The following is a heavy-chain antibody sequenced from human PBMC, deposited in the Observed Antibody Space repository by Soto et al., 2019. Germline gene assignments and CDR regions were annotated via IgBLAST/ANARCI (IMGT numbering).Heavy chain of an antibody. J-gene: IGHJ5*02. CDR2: INHSGST. V-gene: IGHV4-34*01. CDR3: ARESGLPANWFDP. D-gene: IGHD2-2*01. CDR1: GGSFSGYY. Sequence: QVQLQQWGAGLLKPSETLSLTCAVYGGSFSGYYWSWIRQPPGKGREWNGEINHSGSTNYHPSLKRRVNISVHPSKNQFSLKMSSVTAADTAVYYCARESGLPANWFDPWGQGTLVTVSS.